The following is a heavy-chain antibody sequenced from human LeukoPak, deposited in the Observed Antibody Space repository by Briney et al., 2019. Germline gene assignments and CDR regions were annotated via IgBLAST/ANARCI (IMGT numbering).Heavy chain of an antibody. J-gene: IGHJ4*02. V-gene: IGHV3-23*01. D-gene: IGHD2-15*01. CDR2: ISGSGGST. CDR1: GFTFSSYA. Sequence: GGSLRLSCAASGFTFSSYAMSWVRQAPGKGLEWVSAISGSGGSTYYADSVKGRFTISRDNSKNTLYLQMNSLRAEDTAVYYCAKESANPYCSGGSCDLDYWGQGTLVTVSS. CDR3: AKESANPYCSGGSCDLDY.